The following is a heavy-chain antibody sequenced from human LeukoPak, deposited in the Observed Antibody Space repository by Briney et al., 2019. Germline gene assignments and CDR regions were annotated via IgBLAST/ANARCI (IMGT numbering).Heavy chain of an antibody. Sequence: GGSLRLSCAASGFTFSSYWMSWVRQAPRKGLEWVANIKQDGSEKYYVDSVKGRFTISRDNAKNSLYLQMNSLRAEDTAVYYCARDVGYYDSSGYLGYWSQGTLVTVSS. CDR3: ARDVGYYDSSGYLGY. CDR2: IKQDGSEK. D-gene: IGHD3-22*01. CDR1: GFTFSSYW. V-gene: IGHV3-7*01. J-gene: IGHJ4*02.